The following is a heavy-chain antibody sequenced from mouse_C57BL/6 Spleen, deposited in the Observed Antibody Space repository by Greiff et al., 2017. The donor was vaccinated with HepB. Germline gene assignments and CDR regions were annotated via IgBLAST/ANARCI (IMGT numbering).Heavy chain of an antibody. CDR3: ARRTYYDGPWFAY. Sequence: QVQLQQPGAELVEPGASVKMSCKASGYTFTSYWITWVKQRPGQGLEWIGDIYPGSGSTNYNEKFKSKATLTVDTSSSTAYMQLSSLTSEDSAVYYCARRTYYDGPWFAYWGQGTLVTVSA. J-gene: IGHJ3*01. D-gene: IGHD1-1*01. V-gene: IGHV1-55*01. CDR2: IYPGSGST. CDR1: GYTFTSYW.